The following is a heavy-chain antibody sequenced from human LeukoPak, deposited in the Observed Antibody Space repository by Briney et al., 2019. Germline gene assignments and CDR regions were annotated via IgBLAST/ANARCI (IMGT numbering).Heavy chain of an antibody. CDR2: IKQDGSEK. Sequence: GGSLRLSCAASGFTFITYWMTWVRQASGKGLEWVANIKQDGSEKYYVDSVKGRFTISRDNAKNSVYLQMNSLRAEDTAMYYCARVRIEYDYVWGSYRRNPSFDYWGQGTLVTVSS. V-gene: IGHV3-7*01. CDR3: ARVRIEYDYVWGSYRRNPSFDY. D-gene: IGHD3-16*02. J-gene: IGHJ4*02. CDR1: GFTFITYW.